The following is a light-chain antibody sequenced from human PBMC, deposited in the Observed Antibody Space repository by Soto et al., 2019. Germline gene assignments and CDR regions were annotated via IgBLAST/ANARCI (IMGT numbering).Light chain of an antibody. CDR3: QQYKTYTT. Sequence: DIQMTQSPSTLSASVGDRVTITCRASQSISTWLVWYQQKPGKAPKVLIYDASSLQSGVPLRFSGHGSGTDFTLTISSLQPDDSAIYYCQQYKTYTTFGQGTKLEIK. CDR1: QSISTW. V-gene: IGKV1-5*01. J-gene: IGKJ2*01. CDR2: DAS.